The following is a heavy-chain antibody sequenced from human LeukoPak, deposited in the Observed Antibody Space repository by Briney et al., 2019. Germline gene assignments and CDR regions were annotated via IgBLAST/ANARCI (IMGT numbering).Heavy chain of an antibody. J-gene: IGHJ3*02. V-gene: IGHV1-2*02. Sequence: GASVKVSCKASGYTFTGYYMHWVRQAPGQGLEWMGWINPNSGGTNYAQKFQGRVTMTRDTSISTAYMELSRLRSDDTAVYYCARGVVIHLFGRNLGFDIWGQGTMVTVSP. CDR2: INPNSGGT. D-gene: IGHD3-3*01. CDR1: GYTFTGYY. CDR3: ARGVVIHLFGRNLGFDI.